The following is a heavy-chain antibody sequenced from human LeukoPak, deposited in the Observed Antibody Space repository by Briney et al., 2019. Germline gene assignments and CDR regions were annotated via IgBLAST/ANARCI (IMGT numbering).Heavy chain of an antibody. CDR3: TGHWYGFGGGAFFDY. V-gene: IGHV3-49*03. J-gene: IGHJ4*02. CDR1: GFTFGDYV. CDR2: IRSKSYGGTT. D-gene: IGHD3-16*01. Sequence: GGSLRLSCAASGFTFGDYVMSWFRQAPGKGLEWVGFIRSKSYGGTTEYATSVKGRFTISRDDSKSIAYLQMNSLKTEDTAVYYCTGHWYGFGGGAFFDYWGQGTLVTVSS.